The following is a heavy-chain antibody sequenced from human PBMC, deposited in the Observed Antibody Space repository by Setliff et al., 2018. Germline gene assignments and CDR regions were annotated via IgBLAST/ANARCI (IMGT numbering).Heavy chain of an antibody. CDR3: APGFFYGSQRSA. J-gene: IGHJ4*02. CDR2: ISAYNGNT. Sequence: ASVKVSCKASGGTFSSYGISWGRQAPGQGLEWMGWISAYNGNTNYAQKFQGRVAMTADPSTDTAYLQLSGLRSEDTAVYYCAPGFFYGSQRSAGGQGTLVTVSS. D-gene: IGHD3-10*01. CDR1: GGTFSSYG. V-gene: IGHV1-18*01.